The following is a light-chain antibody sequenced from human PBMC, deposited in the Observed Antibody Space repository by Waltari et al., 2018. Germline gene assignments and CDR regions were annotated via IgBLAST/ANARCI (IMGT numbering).Light chain of an antibody. CDR2: EVS. Sequence: HSALTQPASVSGSPGQSITISCTGTSSDVGGYNFVSWYQQHPGKAPQLMIYEVSNRPSGVSHRFSGSKSGNTASLTISGLQAEDEADYYCSSYTSISTWVFGGGTKLTVL. CDR1: SSDVGGYNF. J-gene: IGLJ3*02. V-gene: IGLV2-14*01. CDR3: SSYTSISTWV.